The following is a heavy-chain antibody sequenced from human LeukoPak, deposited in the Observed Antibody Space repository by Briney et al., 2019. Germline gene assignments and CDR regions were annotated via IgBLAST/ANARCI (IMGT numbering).Heavy chain of an antibody. CDR2: IYYSGST. V-gene: IGHV4-39*01. J-gene: IGHJ2*01. D-gene: IGHD4-17*01. CDR3: ARRTVSHWYFDL. CDR1: GGSISSSSYY. Sequence: SETLSLTCTVSGGSISSSSYYWGWIRQPRGKGLEWIGSIYYSGSTYYNPSLKSRVTISVDTSKNQFSLKLSSVTAADTAVYYCARRTVSHWYFDLWGRGTLVTVSS.